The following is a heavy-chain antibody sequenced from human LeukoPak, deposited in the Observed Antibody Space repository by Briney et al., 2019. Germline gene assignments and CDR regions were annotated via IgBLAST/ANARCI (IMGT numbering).Heavy chain of an antibody. J-gene: IGHJ6*02. Sequence: ASVKVSCKASGYTFTSYGISWVRQAPGQGLEWMGWISAYNGNTNYAQKLQGRVTMTTDTSTSTAYMELRSLRSDDTAVYYCARDRKGGATNQNYYGMDIWGQGTTVTVSS. CDR2: ISAYNGNT. D-gene: IGHD1-26*01. CDR3: ARDRKGGATNQNYYGMDI. V-gene: IGHV1-18*01. CDR1: GYTFTSYG.